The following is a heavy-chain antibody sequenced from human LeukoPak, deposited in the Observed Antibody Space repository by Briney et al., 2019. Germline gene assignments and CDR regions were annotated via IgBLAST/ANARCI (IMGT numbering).Heavy chain of an antibody. D-gene: IGHD5-18*01. V-gene: IGHV3-33*01. CDR1: GFTFSSYG. Sequence: GGSLRLSCAASGFTFSSYGMHWVRQAPGKGLEWVAVTWYDGSNKYYADSVKGRFTISRDNSKNTLYLQMNSLRAEDTAVYYCARDGKYSYGYGFDYWGQGTLVTVSS. J-gene: IGHJ4*02. CDR2: TWYDGSNK. CDR3: ARDGKYSYGYGFDY.